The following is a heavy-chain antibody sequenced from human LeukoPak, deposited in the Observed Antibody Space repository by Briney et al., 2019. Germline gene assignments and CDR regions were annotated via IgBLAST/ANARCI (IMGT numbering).Heavy chain of an antibody. V-gene: IGHV3-74*01. D-gene: IGHD6-19*01. CDR2: INSDGSTT. Sequence: PSETLSLTCTVSGGSISSYYWSWIRQPPGKGLVWVSRINSDGSTTNYADSVKGRFTISRDNAKNTLYLQMNSLRAEDTAVYYCASGSSGWYGEIWGQGTLVTVSS. J-gene: IGHJ4*02. CDR3: ASGSSGWYGEI. CDR1: GGSISSYY.